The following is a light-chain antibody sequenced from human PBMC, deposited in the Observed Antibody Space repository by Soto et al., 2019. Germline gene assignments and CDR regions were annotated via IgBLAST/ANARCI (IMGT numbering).Light chain of an antibody. CDR1: SSDVGGYDY. V-gene: IGLV2-11*01. J-gene: IGLJ2*01. Sequence: QSALTQPRSVSGSPGQSVTISCTGSSSDVGGYDYVSWYQHHPGKAPKLLIYDVTKRPSGVPDRFSGSKSGNTASLTISGLQAEDEADYCCCSYAGSYTYVIFGGGTKLTVL. CDR3: CSYAGSYTYVI. CDR2: DVT.